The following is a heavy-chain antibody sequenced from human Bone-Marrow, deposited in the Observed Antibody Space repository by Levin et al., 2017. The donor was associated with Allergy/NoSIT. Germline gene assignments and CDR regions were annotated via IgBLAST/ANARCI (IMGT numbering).Heavy chain of an antibody. V-gene: IGHV3-49*03. D-gene: IGHD5-18*01. CDR3: AKALYTTMVYFDY. CDR1: GFTFDDYT. CDR2: ITSNTYGATT. Sequence: AGGSLRLSCTTSGFTFDDYTMTWFRQAPGKGLEWVGFITSNTYGATTQYAASVKGRFTISRDDSKSVAYLQMNSLKTEDTAVYFCAKALYTTMVYFDYWGQGTLVTVSS. J-gene: IGHJ4*02.